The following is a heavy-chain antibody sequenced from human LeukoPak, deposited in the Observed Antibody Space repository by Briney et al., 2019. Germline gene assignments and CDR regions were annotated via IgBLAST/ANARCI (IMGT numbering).Heavy chain of an antibody. CDR1: GFTFSSYS. CDR3: ASVGYCSSTSCYRYFDY. J-gene: IGHJ4*02. Sequence: PGGPLRLSCAASGFTFSSYSMNWVRQAPGKGLEWVSSISSSSSYIYYADSVKGRFTISRDNAKNSLYLQMNSLRAEDTAVYYCASVGYCSSTSCYRYFDYWGQGTLVTVSS. V-gene: IGHV3-21*01. D-gene: IGHD2-2*01. CDR2: ISSSSSYI.